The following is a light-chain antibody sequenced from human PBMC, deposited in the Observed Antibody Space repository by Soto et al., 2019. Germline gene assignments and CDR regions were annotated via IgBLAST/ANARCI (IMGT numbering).Light chain of an antibody. V-gene: IGKV3D-7*01. Sequence: PGERVTLSCRASQSVSSSYLTWYQQKPGQAPRLLIYGASTRATGIPARFSGSGSGTDFTLTISSLEPEDFAVYYCQQRYRWPRTFGQGTRLEMK. CDR3: QQRYRWPRT. CDR2: GAS. J-gene: IGKJ2*01. CDR1: QSVSSSY.